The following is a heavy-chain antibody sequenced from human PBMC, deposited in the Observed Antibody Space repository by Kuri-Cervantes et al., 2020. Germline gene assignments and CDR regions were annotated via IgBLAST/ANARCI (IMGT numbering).Heavy chain of an antibody. J-gene: IGHJ4*02. Sequence: GGSLRLSCAASGFTFDSYTMHWFRQAPGKGLGWVGRIKSKTDGGTTDYAAPVKGRFTISRDDSKNTLYLQMNSLKTEDTAVYYCTTVIMITFGGVIVRDYWGQGTLVTVSS. V-gene: IGHV3-15*01. CDR2: IKSKTDGGTT. CDR1: GFTFDSYT. D-gene: IGHD3-16*02. CDR3: TTVIMITFGGVIVRDY.